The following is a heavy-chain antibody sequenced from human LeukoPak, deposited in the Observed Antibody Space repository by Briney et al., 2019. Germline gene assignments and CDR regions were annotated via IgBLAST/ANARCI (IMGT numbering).Heavy chain of an antibody. D-gene: IGHD4-23*01. V-gene: IGHV4-61*03. CDR2: IYNGGST. J-gene: IGHJ4*02. Sequence: SETLSLTCTVSGASVNSDSYYWSWIRQPPGKGLEWVGHIYNGGSTNYNPSLKSRVTMPVDTSKNHFSVKLSSVTAADTAVYYCARHYRGLDYWGQGTLATVSS. CDR3: ARHYRGLDY. CDR1: GASVNSDSYY.